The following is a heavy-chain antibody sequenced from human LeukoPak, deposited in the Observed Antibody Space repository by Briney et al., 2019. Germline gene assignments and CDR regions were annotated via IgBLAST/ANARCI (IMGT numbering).Heavy chain of an antibody. Sequence: PGGSLRLSCAASGFTFSSYGMHWVRQAPGTGLEWVAVISHDGDHKYHADSVKGRFTISRENAKNSLYLQMNSLRAGDTAVYYCARSHYYYGMDVWGQGTTVTVSS. J-gene: IGHJ6*02. CDR2: ISHDGDHK. CDR3: ARSHYYYGMDV. CDR1: GFTFSSYG. V-gene: IGHV3-30*12.